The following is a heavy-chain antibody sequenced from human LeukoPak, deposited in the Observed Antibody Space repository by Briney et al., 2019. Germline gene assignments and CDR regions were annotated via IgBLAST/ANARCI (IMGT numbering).Heavy chain of an antibody. D-gene: IGHD5-24*01. Sequence: GGSLRLSCAASGFTFSSYAMSWVRQAPGKGLEWVSAISGSGGSTYYADSVKGRFTISRDNSKNTLYLQMGSLRAEDMAVYYCARGGGDGYNWFDYWGQGTLVTVSS. CDR2: ISGSGGST. V-gene: IGHV3-23*01. CDR3: ARGGGDGYNWFDY. CDR1: GFTFSSYA. J-gene: IGHJ4*02.